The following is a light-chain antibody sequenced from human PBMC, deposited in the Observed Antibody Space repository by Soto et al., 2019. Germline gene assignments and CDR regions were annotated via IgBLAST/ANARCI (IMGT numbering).Light chain of an antibody. CDR1: QSVSSSS. J-gene: IGKJ1*01. V-gene: IGKV3-20*01. CDR3: QQYGSSPRT. Sequence: EIVLTQSPGNLSLSPGERATLSCRASQSVSSSSLAWYQQKPGQAPRLLIYAASTRATGIPERFSGSGSGTDFTLTISRLEPEDFAVYYCQQYGSSPRTFGRGTKVDI. CDR2: AAS.